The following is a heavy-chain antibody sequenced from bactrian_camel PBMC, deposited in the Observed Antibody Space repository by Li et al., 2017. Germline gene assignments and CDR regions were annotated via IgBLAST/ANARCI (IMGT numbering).Heavy chain of an antibody. V-gene: IGHV3S53*01. CDR1: ESPYNDYC. J-gene: IGHJ4*01. D-gene: IGHD1*01. CDR2: IDRDHST. Sequence: HVQLVESGGDLVQPGGSLMLSCGASESPYNDYCMGWYRQAPGQKREGLATIDRDHSTSYADSVKGRFTPSLDNAKNTLYLQMNSLKPEDTAVYYCAYVLRRYCSDYLRSMQAPDFTEWGQGTQVTVS. CDR3: AYVLRRYCSDYLRSMQAPDFTE.